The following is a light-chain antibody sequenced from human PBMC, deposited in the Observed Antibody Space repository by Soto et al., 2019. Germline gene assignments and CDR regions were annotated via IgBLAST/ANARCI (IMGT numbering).Light chain of an antibody. CDR2: KAS. CDR1: QSISSW. V-gene: IGKV1-5*03. Sequence: DIQMTQSPSTLSASVGDRVTITCRASQSISSWLAWYQQKPGKAPKLLIYKASSLESGVPSSFSGSGSGTEFTLTISSLQPDAFATYYCQQYNNYRTFGQGTKVEIK. CDR3: QQYNNYRT. J-gene: IGKJ1*01.